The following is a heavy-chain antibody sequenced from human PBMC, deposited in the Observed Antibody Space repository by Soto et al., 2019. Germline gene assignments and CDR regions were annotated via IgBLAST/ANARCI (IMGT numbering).Heavy chain of an antibody. CDR1: GFTFSNVW. J-gene: IGHJ4*02. V-gene: IGHV3-15*07. Sequence: EVQLVESGGGLVKPGGSLRLSCAASGFTFSNVWMNWVRQAPGKGLEWVGRIKSKTGGGTTDYAAPVKGRFTISRDDSKNTLYLQMNSLKTVDTAVYYCTPLALKYSSGWYEFSDWGQGTLVTVSS. CDR2: IKSKTGGGTT. D-gene: IGHD6-19*01. CDR3: TPLALKYSSGWYEFSD.